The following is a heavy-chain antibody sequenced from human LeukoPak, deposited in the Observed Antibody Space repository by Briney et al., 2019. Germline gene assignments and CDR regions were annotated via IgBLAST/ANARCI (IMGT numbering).Heavy chain of an antibody. V-gene: IGHV4-61*01. CDR1: GGSVSSGSYY. Sequence: SETLSLTCTVSGGSVSSGSYYWSWIRQPPGKGLEWIGYIYYSGSTNYNPSLKSRVTISVDTSKNQSSLKLSSVTAADTAVYYCARDSDYGDYIDYWGQGTLVTVSS. J-gene: IGHJ4*02. D-gene: IGHD4-17*01. CDR3: ARDSDYGDYIDY. CDR2: IYYSGST.